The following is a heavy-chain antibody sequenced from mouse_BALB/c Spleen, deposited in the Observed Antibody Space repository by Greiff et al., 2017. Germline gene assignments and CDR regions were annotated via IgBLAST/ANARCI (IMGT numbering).Heavy chain of an antibody. J-gene: IGHJ3*01. Sequence: QVQLKESGPGLVAPSQSLSITCTVSGFSLTSYGVHWVRQPPGKGLEWLGVIWAGGSTNYNSALMSRLSISKDNSKSQVFLKMNSLQTDDTAMYYCARERGIPNGWFAYWGQGTLVTVSA. CDR1: GFSLTSYG. CDR2: IWAGGST. CDR3: ARERGIPNGWFAY. V-gene: IGHV2-9*02.